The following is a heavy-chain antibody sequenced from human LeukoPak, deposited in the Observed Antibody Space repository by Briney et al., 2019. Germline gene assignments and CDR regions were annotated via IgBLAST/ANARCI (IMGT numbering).Heavy chain of an antibody. D-gene: IGHD3-3*01. V-gene: IGHV4-34*01. J-gene: IGHJ6*03. Sequence: SETLSLTCTVYGGSFSDYSWSWLRQPPGKGLEWIGGVCHGGTTNYNPSLESRVTIPIDTSNSQFSLNLKSVTAADSGVYYCARDGVAVFGVITGNYYYMDVWGKGTTVTVSS. CDR3: ARDGVAVFGVITGNYYYMDV. CDR1: GGSFSDYS. CDR2: VCHGGTT.